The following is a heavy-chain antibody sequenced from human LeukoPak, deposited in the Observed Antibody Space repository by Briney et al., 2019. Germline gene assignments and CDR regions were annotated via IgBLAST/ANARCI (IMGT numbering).Heavy chain of an antibody. Sequence: GGSLRLSCAASGFTFSSYSMNWVRQAPGKGLEWVSSISSSSSYIYYTDSVKGRFTISRDNAKNSLYLQMNSLRAEDTAVYYCARDTLQVYGGYYYYMDVWGKGTTVTVSS. J-gene: IGHJ6*03. CDR1: GFTFSSYS. CDR2: ISSSSSYI. CDR3: ARDTLQVYGGYYYYMDV. D-gene: IGHD5/OR15-5a*01. V-gene: IGHV3-21*01.